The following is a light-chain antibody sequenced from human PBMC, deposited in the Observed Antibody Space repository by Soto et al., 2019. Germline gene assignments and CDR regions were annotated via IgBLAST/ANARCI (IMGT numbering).Light chain of an antibody. J-gene: IGKJ1*01. V-gene: IGKV3-20*01. CDR1: QSVWSSY. CDR3: QQYGSSPRT. Sequence: EIVMTQSPSTLSGSAGERATLSCGASQSVWSSYLAWFQQRHGQAPRLVMYGASNRATGIPDRFSGSGYGADFNLTISRLETEDFAVYYCQQYGSSPRTFGQGTKVDIK. CDR2: GAS.